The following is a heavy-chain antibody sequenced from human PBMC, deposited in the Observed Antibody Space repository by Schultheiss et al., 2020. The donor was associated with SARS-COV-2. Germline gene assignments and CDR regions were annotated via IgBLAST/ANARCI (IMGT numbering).Heavy chain of an antibody. Sequence: GGSLRLSCAASGFTFSSYAMSWVRQAPGKGLEWVSVISGSGGSTYYADSVKGRFTISRDNSKNTVYLQMNILRAEDTAVYYCAKGIAVAVYYFDHWGQGTLVTVSS. D-gene: IGHD6-19*01. V-gene: IGHV3-23*01. CDR2: ISGSGGST. CDR1: GFTFSSYA. CDR3: AKGIAVAVYYFDH. J-gene: IGHJ4*02.